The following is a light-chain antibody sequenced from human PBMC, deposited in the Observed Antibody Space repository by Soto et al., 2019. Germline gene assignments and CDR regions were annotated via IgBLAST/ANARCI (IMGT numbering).Light chain of an antibody. CDR1: SSDVGGYNY. CDR2: EVS. J-gene: IGLJ3*02. Sequence: QSVLTQPASVSGSPGQSITISCTGTSSDVGGYNYVSWYQQHPGKAPKLMIYEVSNRPSGVSNRFSGSKSGNTASLTISGLHAEDEADYYCSSYTSSSTPWVFGGGTQLTVL. V-gene: IGLV2-14*01. CDR3: SSYTSSSTPWV.